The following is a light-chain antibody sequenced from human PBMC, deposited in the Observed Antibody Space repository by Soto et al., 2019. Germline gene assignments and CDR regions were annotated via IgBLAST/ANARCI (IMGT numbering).Light chain of an antibody. J-gene: IGKJ1*01. CDR1: QSISSW. CDR3: QQYKSYPWT. CDR2: DSS. V-gene: IGKV1-5*01. Sequence: DIQMTQSPSTLSASVGDRVTITCRASQSISSWLAWYQQKPGKAPKLLIYDSSSLESGVPSRFSGSGSGTEFTLTVSSLQHDDFATYYCQQYKSYPWTFGQGTKVEIK.